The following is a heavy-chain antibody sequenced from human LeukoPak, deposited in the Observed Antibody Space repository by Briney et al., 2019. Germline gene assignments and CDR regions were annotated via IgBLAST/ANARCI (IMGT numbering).Heavy chain of an antibody. CDR2: VSGDGQRT. J-gene: IGHJ4*02. D-gene: IGHD1-14*01. CDR3: AKEQDNLLLLSHFDS. V-gene: IGHV3-23*01. Sequence: GGSLRLSCAASGFTFNNYAMNWVRQTPGQGLQWVSAVSGDGQRTFYADSVKGRFTIFRDNSMNTLSLQMNSLRVEDMAVYYCAKEQDNLLLLSHFDSWGQGILVTVSA. CDR1: GFTFNNYA.